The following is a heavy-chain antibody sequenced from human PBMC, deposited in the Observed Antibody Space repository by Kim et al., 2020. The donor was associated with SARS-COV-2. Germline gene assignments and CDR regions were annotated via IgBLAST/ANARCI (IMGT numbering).Heavy chain of an antibody. D-gene: IGHD3-22*01. V-gene: IGHV3-30*01. J-gene: IGHJ2*01. Sequence: SVKGRFTISREHSTNTLYLQMNSLRAEDTAVYYCARGDSSGYYEDWYFDLWGRGTLVTVSS. CDR3: ARGDSSGYYEDWYFDL.